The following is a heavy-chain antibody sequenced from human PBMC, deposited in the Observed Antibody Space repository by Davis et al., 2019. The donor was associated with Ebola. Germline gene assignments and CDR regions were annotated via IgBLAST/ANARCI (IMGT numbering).Heavy chain of an antibody. CDR1: GGSISSYY. J-gene: IGHJ4*02. CDR2: IYYSGST. Sequence: SETLSLTCTVSGGSISSYYWSWIRQPPGKGLEWIGYIYYSGSTNYNPSLKSRVTISVDTSKNQFPLKLSSVTAADTAVYYCARGRDYIWGSYRFGYWGQGTLVTVSS. CDR3: ARGRDYIWGSYRFGY. V-gene: IGHV4-59*12. D-gene: IGHD3-16*02.